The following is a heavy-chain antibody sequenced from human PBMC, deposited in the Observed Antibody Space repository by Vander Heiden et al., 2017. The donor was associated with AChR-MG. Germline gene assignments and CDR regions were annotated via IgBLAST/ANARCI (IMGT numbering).Heavy chain of an antibody. V-gene: IGHV1-18*01. CDR1: GYTFTSYG. D-gene: IGHD2-2*01. CDR2: ISAYNGNT. J-gene: IGHJ6*02. CDR3: ARVVSTSWGGAYYYYYGMDV. Sequence: QVQLVQSGAEVKKPGASVKVSCKASGYTFTSYGISWVRQAPGQGLEWMGWISAYNGNTNYAQKLQGRVTMTTDTSTSTAYMELRSLRSDDTAVYYCARVVSTSWGGAYYYYYGMDVWGQGTTVTVSS.